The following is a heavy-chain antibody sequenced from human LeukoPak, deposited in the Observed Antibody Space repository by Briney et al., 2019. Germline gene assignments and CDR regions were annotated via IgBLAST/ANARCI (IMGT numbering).Heavy chain of an antibody. CDR2: ISGSGGSI. CDR3: AKVGQLELRSADY. J-gene: IGHJ4*02. Sequence: TGGSLRLSCAASGYTFSSYAMSWVRQAPGKGLEWVSAISGSGGSIYYADSVKGRFTISRDNSKNTLYLQMNSLRAEDTAVYYCAKVGQLELRSADYWGQGTLVTVSS. D-gene: IGHD1-7*01. V-gene: IGHV3-23*01. CDR1: GYTFSSYA.